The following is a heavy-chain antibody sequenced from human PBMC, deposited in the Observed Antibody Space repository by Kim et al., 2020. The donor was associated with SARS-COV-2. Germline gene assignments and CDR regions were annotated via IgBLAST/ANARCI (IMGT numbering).Heavy chain of an antibody. CDR2: IYPGDSDT. CDR1: GYSFTSYW. D-gene: IGHD3-10*01. J-gene: IGHJ6*02. CDR3: ARQRWDYYGSGYYYYGMDV. Sequence: GESLKISCKGSGYSFTSYWIGWVRQMPGKGLEWMGIIYPGDSDTRYSPSFQGQVTISADKSISTAYLQWSSLKASDTAMYYCARQRWDYYGSGYYYYGMDVWGQGTTVTVSS. V-gene: IGHV5-51*01.